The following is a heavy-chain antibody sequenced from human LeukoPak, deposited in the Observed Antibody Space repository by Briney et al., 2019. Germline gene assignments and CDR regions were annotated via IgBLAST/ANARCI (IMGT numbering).Heavy chain of an antibody. D-gene: IGHD3-3*01. CDR2: INPSGGST. J-gene: IGHJ6*02. V-gene: IGHV1-46*01. CDR3: ARDQRDFWSGYYPVYYYYGMDV. Sequence: ASVKVSCKASGYTFTSYYMHWVRQAPGQGLEWMGIINPSGGSTSYAQKFQGRVTMTRDTSTSTVYMELSSLRSEDTAVYYCARDQRDFWSGYYPVYYYYGMDVWGQGTTVTVSS. CDR1: GYTFTSYY.